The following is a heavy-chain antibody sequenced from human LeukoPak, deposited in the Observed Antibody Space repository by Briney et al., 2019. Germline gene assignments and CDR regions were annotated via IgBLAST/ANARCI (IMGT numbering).Heavy chain of an antibody. CDR3: ARVPYYGSSGYPDAEYFQH. V-gene: IGHV4-34*01. Sequence: PSETLSLTCAVYGGSFSGYYWSWIRQPPGKGLEWIGEINHSGSTNYNPSLKSRVTISVDTSKNQFSLKLSSVTAADTAVYYCARVPYYGSSGYPDAEYFQHWGQGTLVTVSS. CDR2: INHSGST. J-gene: IGHJ1*01. CDR1: GGSFSGYY. D-gene: IGHD3-22*01.